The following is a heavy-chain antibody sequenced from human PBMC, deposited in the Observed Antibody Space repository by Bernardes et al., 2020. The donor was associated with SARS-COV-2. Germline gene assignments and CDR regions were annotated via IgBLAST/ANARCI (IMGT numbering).Heavy chain of an antibody. Sequence: GGSLRLSCAASGFTFSNFALSWVRQAPGKGLEWVSTISLGGGQTFFADSVKGRFTLSRDNSKNTLYLKMNSLRVEDTAVYYCAKDWSTTGYYYDMDVWGPGTTVTVSS. D-gene: IGHD1-1*01. J-gene: IGHJ6*02. CDR1: GFTFSNFA. CDR2: ISLGGGQT. V-gene: IGHV3-23*01. CDR3: AKDWSTTGYYYDMDV.